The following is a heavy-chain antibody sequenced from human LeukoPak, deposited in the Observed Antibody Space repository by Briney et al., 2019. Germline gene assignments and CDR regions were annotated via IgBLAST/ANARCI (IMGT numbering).Heavy chain of an antibody. J-gene: IGHJ4*02. CDR3: ARGYGDYAY. CDR1: GGSFSGYY. V-gene: IGHV4-34*01. D-gene: IGHD4-17*01. Sequence: KPSETLSLTCAVYGGSFSGYYWSWIRQPPGKGLEWIGEINHSGSTNYNPSLKSRVTISVDTSKNQFSLKLSSVTAADTAVYYRARGYGDYAYWGQGTLVTVSS. CDR2: INHSGST.